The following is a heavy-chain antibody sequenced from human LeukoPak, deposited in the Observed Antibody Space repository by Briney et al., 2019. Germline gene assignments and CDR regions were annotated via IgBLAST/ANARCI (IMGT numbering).Heavy chain of an antibody. CDR2: ISSDGNDK. Sequence: PGGSLRLSCAASGFTFSIYAMHWVRQAPGKGLEWVAVISSDGNDKYYADSVKGRFTISRDNSKNTLSLQMNILRVEDTAIYYCARRWYFDLWGHGTLATVSS. CDR1: GFTFSIYA. V-gene: IGHV3-30-3*01. CDR3: ARRWYFDL. J-gene: IGHJ2*01.